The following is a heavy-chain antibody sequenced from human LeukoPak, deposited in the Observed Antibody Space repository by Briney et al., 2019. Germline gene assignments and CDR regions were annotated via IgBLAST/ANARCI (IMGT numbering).Heavy chain of an antibody. CDR3: AKDFGGYYDVASESGNWFDR. J-gene: IGHJ5*02. CDR2: ISSNGGST. CDR1: GFTFSSYG. Sequence: GGSLRLSCAASGFTFSSYGMSWVRQAPGKGLEWVSPISSNGGSTYYADSVKGRFTISRDNSKNTLYLQMNSLRAEDTAVYYCAKDFGGYYDVASESGNWFDRWGQGTLVTVS. V-gene: IGHV3-23*01. D-gene: IGHD3-22*01.